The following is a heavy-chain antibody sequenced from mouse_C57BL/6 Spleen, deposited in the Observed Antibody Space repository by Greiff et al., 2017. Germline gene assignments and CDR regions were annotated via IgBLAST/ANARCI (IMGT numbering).Heavy chain of an antibody. CDR1: GYAFSSSW. Sequence: QVQLKQSGPELVKPGASVKISCKASGYAFSSSWMNWVKQRPGKGLEWIGRIYPGDGDTNYNGKFKGKATLTADKSSSIAYMQLSSLTSEDSAVYFCARDWFAYWGQGTLVTVSA. CDR3: ARDWFAY. V-gene: IGHV1-82*01. CDR2: IYPGDGDT. J-gene: IGHJ3*01.